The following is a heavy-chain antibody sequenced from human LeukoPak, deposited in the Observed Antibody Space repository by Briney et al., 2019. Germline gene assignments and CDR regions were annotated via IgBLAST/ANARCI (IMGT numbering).Heavy chain of an antibody. D-gene: IGHD3-3*01. CDR3: ARHHYFWSGYYNAFDM. Sequence: SETLSLTCTVSGGSISSSAYYWGWIRQSPGKGLEWIGTISYSGSTYYNPSLKSRLTISVDTSKNQFSLRLSSVAAADTAVYYCARHHYFWSGYYNAFDMWDQGTMVTVSS. V-gene: IGHV4-39*01. CDR2: ISYSGST. J-gene: IGHJ3*02. CDR1: GGSISSSAYY.